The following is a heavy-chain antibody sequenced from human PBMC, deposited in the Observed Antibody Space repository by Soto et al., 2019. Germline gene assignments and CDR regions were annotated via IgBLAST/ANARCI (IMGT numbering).Heavy chain of an antibody. Sequence: QVQLVESGGGVVQPGRSLRLSCAASGFTFSSYAMHWVRQAPGKGLEWVAVISYDGSNKYYADSVKGRFTISRDNSKNTLYLQMNSPRAEDTAVYYCARDQGVLDSSGYYAVYWGQGTLVTVSS. CDR2: ISYDGSNK. D-gene: IGHD3-22*01. CDR1: GFTFSSYA. CDR3: ARDQGVLDSSGYYAVY. V-gene: IGHV3-30-3*01. J-gene: IGHJ4*02.